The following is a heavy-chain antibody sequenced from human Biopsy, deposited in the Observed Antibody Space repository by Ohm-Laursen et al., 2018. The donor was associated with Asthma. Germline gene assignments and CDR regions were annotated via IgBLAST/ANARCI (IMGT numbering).Heavy chain of an antibody. Sequence: SVKVSCKSSGYTFNSAGITWVRQAPGQGLEWMGWISVYNGNTKVAQKLQDRVTMITDTSTSTAYMELRSLRSDDTAVYFCARAVDYSHYYGIDVWGQGTTATVS. CDR1: GYTFNSAG. D-gene: IGHD3-10*01. J-gene: IGHJ6*02. CDR2: ISVYNGNT. CDR3: ARAVDYSHYYGIDV. V-gene: IGHV1-18*01.